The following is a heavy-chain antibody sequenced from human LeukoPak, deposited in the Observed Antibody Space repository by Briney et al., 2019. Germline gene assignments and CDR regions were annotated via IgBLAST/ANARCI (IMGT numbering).Heavy chain of an antibody. V-gene: IGHV4-39*07. CDR2: VYYSGST. CDR3: ASWAYSSSVNWFDP. CDR1: GGSISTNNYY. D-gene: IGHD6-13*01. J-gene: IGHJ5*02. Sequence: SETLSLTCTVSGGSISTNNYYWAWIRQPPGKGLEWIGSVYYSGSTYYKPSLKSRVTISVDTSKNQFSLKLSSVTAADTAVYYCASWAYSSSVNWFDPWGQGTLVTVSS.